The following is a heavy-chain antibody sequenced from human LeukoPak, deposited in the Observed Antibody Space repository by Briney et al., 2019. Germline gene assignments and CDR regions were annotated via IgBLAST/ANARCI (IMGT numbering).Heavy chain of an antibody. CDR3: ARSEYGVTMTVGP. CDR1: GGSVSSGSYY. CDR2: IYYSGST. Sequence: SETLSLTCTVSGGSVSSGSYYWSWTRQPPGKGLEWIGYIYYSGSTNYNPSLKSRVTISVDTSKNQFSLKLSSVTAADTAVYYCARSEYGVTMTVGPWGQGTLVTVSS. D-gene: IGHD3-22*01. V-gene: IGHV4-61*01. J-gene: IGHJ5*02.